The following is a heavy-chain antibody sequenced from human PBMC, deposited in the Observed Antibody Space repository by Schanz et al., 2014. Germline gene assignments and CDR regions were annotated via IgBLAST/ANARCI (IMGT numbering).Heavy chain of an antibody. J-gene: IGHJ4*02. D-gene: IGHD6-13*01. CDR3: AKEKEEVAADGSFFDY. Sequence: EVQLLESGGGLVQPGGSLRLSCAASGFTFRNYGMSWVRQAPGQGLEWVSAISGSGGSTYYADSVKGRFTISRDTPKNTVNLQMNSLRAEDTAVYYCAKEKEEVAADGSFFDYWGQGTLVTVSS. CDR2: ISGSGGST. CDR1: GFTFRNYG. V-gene: IGHV3-23*01.